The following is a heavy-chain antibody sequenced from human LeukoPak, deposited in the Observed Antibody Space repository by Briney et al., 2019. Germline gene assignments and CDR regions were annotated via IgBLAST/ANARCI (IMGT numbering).Heavy chain of an antibody. V-gene: IGHV4-39*02. CDR1: GGSISSSSYY. J-gene: IGHJ4*02. CDR3: ARDRGGSSGWSRPNDY. CDR2: IYYSGST. Sequence: SETLSLTCTVSGGSISSSSYYWGWIRQPPGKGLEWIGSIYYSGSTYYNPSLKSRVTISVDTSKNQFSLKLSSVTAADTAVYYCARDRGGSSGWSRPNDYWGQGTLVTVSS. D-gene: IGHD6-19*01.